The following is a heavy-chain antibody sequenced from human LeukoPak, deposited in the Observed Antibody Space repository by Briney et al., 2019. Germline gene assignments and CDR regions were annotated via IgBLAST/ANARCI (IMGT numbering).Heavy chain of an antibody. J-gene: IGHJ5*02. D-gene: IGHD3-22*01. Sequence: EGSLRLSCAASGFTFSSYGMHWVRQAPGKGLEWVAVIWYDGSNKYYADPVKGRFTISRDNSKNTLYLQMNSLRAEDTAVYYCAREYSDSSGYSFDPWGQGTLVTVFS. V-gene: IGHV3-33*01. CDR1: GFTFSSYG. CDR2: IWYDGSNK. CDR3: AREYSDSSGYSFDP.